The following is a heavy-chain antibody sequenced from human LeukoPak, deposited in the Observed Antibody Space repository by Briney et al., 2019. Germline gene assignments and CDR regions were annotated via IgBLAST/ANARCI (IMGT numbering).Heavy chain of an antibody. V-gene: IGHV3-23*01. Sequence: GGSLRLSCAASGFTFSSYAMSWVRQAPGKGLEWVSAISGSGGSTYYADSVKGRFTISRDNSKNTLYLQMNGLRAEDTAVYYCARGTLEWLPNYYYMDVWGKGTTVTVSS. D-gene: IGHD3-3*01. CDR2: ISGSGGST. J-gene: IGHJ6*03. CDR3: ARGTLEWLPNYYYMDV. CDR1: GFTFSSYA.